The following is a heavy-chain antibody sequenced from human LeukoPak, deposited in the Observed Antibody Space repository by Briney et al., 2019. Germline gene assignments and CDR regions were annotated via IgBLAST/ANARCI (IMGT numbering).Heavy chain of an antibody. D-gene: IGHD2-8*01. CDR2: LYSGGST. CDR1: GFTFSNNY. Sequence: GGSLRLSCAASGFTFSNNYMTWVRQAPGKGLEWVSVLYSGGSTYYADSVKGRFIISRDDSKNTLYLQMNSLRAEDTAAYYCARVGDYCTNGVCYKVWDYWGQGTLVTVSS. V-gene: IGHV3-53*01. J-gene: IGHJ4*02. CDR3: ARVGDYCTNGVCYKVWDY.